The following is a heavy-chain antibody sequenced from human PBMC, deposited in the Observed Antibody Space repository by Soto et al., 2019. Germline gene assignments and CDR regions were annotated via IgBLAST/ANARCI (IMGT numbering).Heavy chain of an antibody. CDR1: GGSINSGGYY. CDR2: IYYSGST. CDR3: AREPSI. J-gene: IGHJ4*02. V-gene: IGHV4-31*03. Sequence: QAQLQESGPGLVKPSQTISLTCTDYGGSINSGGYYWSWIRQHPGKGLEWIGYIYYSGSTYYNPSVKSRVTISVDTSKNQFSLMLSSVTAADTAVYYCAREPSIWGPGTLVTVSS.